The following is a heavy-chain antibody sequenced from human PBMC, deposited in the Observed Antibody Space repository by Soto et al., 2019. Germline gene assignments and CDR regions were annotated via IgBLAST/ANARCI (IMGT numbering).Heavy chain of an antibody. V-gene: IGHV3-7*05. CDR1: GFIFTTYW. J-gene: IGHJ6*02. Sequence: EVQLVESGGGLVQPGGSLRLSCAASGFIFTTYWINWVRQAPGRGLEWVALINQDGTRQGYVDSVRGRFTISRDNAKXXXXXXXXXXXAEDTAEYYCARYISNWGNYGMDVWGQGTTVTVSS. D-gene: IGHD3-3*02. CDR2: INQDGTRQ. CDR3: ARYISNWGNYGMDV.